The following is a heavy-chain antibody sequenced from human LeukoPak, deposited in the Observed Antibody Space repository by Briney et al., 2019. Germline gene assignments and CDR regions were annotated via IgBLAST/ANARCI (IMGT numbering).Heavy chain of an antibody. CDR2: ISGSGGST. Sequence: GGSLRLSCAASGFTFSSYAMSWVRQAPGKGLEWVSAISGSGGSTYYADSVKGRFTISRDNSKNTLYLQMNSLRAEDTAVYYCATRYCSSTSCYGYWGQGTLVTVSS. J-gene: IGHJ4*02. D-gene: IGHD2-2*01. V-gene: IGHV3-23*01. CDR3: ATRYCSSTSCYGY. CDR1: GFTFSSYA.